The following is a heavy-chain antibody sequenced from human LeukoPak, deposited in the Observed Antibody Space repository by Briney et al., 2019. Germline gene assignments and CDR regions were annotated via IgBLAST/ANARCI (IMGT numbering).Heavy chain of an antibody. CDR2: MNPDSGNT. J-gene: IGHJ6*02. CDR1: GYTFTSYD. Sequence: ASVKVSCRTSGYTFTSYDIHWVRQAPGQGLEWMGWMNPDSGNTGCAQKFQGRVTMTRNTSISTAYMELSSLRSEDTAVYYCARGGILRYFDWLGSGGMDVWGQGTTVILSS. CDR3: ARGGILRYFDWLGSGGMDV. V-gene: IGHV1-8*01. D-gene: IGHD3-9*01.